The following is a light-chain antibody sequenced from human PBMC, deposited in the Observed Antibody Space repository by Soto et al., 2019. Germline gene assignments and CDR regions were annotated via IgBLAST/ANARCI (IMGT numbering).Light chain of an antibody. V-gene: IGLV1-36*01. CDR2: YDD. CDR1: SSNIGDSP. Sequence: QSVVTQTPSASGTPGQRVTISCSGSSSNIGDSPVDWYQQVPGAAPKLLIYYDDLLPSGVSDRFSGSKSGTSASLAISGLQSEDEADYYCAAWDDSLNGWVFGGGTKLTVL. J-gene: IGLJ3*02. CDR3: AAWDDSLNGWV.